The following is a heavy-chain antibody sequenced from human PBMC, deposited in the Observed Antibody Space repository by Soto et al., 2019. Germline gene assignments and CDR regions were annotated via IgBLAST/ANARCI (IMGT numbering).Heavy chain of an antibody. V-gene: IGHV4-31*01. CDR3: ARVDTYYFDY. Sequence: PSETLSLTCTVSGGSISSGGYYWSWIRQHPGKGLEWIGYIYYSGSTYYKPSLKSQVTISVDTSKNQFSLKLSSVTAADTAVYYCARVDTYYFDYWGQGTLVTVS. CDR1: GGSISSGGYY. J-gene: IGHJ4*02. CDR2: IYYSGST.